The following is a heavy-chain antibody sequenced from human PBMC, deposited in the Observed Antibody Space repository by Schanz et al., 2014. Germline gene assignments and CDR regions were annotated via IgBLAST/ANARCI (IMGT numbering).Heavy chain of an antibody. CDR2: IYTNGST. D-gene: IGHD2-2*01. Sequence: QVQLQESGPGLVKPSETLSLTCTVSGGSISSFYWSWIRQPAGKGLEWIGRIYTNGSTKYNPSLKSQVTMSVGTSKTQFSLKLSPVTAADTAVYYCARGGYCSRTSCYFKGGWFDPWGQGTLVTVSS. J-gene: IGHJ5*02. CDR3: ARGGYCSRTSCYFKGGWFDP. V-gene: IGHV4-4*07. CDR1: GGSISSFY.